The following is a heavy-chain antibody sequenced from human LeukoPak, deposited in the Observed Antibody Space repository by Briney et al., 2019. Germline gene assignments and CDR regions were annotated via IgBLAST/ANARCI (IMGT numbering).Heavy chain of an antibody. D-gene: IGHD1-1*01. Sequence: PGGSLRLSCAASGFTFSSYWMNWARQAPGRGLEWVASINHNGNVNYYVDSVKGRFTISRDDAKNSLYLQMSNLRAEDTAVYYCARLSGTPAWGQGTLVTVSS. CDR2: INHNGNVN. CDR1: GFTFSSYW. CDR3: ARLSGTPA. V-gene: IGHV3-7*03. J-gene: IGHJ5*02.